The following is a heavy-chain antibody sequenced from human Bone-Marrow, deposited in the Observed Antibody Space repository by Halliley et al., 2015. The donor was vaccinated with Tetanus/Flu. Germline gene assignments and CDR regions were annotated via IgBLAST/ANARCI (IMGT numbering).Heavy chain of an antibody. J-gene: IGHJ4*02. CDR1: GFTFSSCA. Sequence: SLRLSCAASGFTFSSCAMSWVRQAPGKEPEWVSSISGSGTGTYYVDSVKGRFTISRDNSKDTLFLQMSSLRAEDTAVYYCTKRGSGWGPFDYWGQGILVTVSS. CDR2: ISGSGTGT. V-gene: IGHV3-23*01. CDR3: TKRGSGWGPFDY. D-gene: IGHD3-16*01.